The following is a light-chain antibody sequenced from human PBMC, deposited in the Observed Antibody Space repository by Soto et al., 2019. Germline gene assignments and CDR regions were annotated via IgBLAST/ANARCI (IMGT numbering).Light chain of an antibody. CDR2: EAS. V-gene: IGLV2-18*01. J-gene: IGLJ1*01. Sequence: QSALTQPPSVSGSPGQSVTISCTGTSTDFVSYNRVSWYQQPPGTAPKLIIYEASNRPSGVPDRFSGSKSGNTASLTTSGLQAADEADYYCSLYTSENTYVFGTGTKGTVL. CDR1: STDFVSYNR. CDR3: SLYTSENTYV.